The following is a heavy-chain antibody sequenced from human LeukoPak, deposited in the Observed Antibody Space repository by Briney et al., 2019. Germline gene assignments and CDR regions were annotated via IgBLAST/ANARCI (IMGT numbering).Heavy chain of an antibody. CDR2: ISGSGVST. J-gene: IGHJ4*02. CDR1: GFRFSSYA. D-gene: IGHD1-7*01. Sequence: PGGSLRLSCAASGFRFSSYAMSWVRQAPGKGLEWVSAISGSGVSTYYADSVKGRFNVSRDDSKNTLYLQMSSLRAEDTAVYYCAKDERNWNYNLASQTYDWGQGTLVTVSS. CDR3: AKDERNWNYNLASQTYD. V-gene: IGHV3-23*01.